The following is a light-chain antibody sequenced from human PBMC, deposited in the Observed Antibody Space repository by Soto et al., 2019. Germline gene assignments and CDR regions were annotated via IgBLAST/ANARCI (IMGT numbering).Light chain of an antibody. Sequence: QSVLTQPASVSGSPGQSITISCTGTSSDVGAYNYITWYQQHPGKAPQLIIYDVANRPSGVSRRFSGSKSGNTASLPISGLQADDEDYYYCSSYTSSSPDVVFGGGTKLTVL. CDR2: DVA. CDR1: SSDVGAYNY. CDR3: SSYTSSSPDVV. J-gene: IGLJ2*01. V-gene: IGLV2-14*03.